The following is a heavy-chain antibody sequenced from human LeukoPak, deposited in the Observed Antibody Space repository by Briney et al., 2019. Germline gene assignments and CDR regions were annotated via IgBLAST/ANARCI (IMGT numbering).Heavy chain of an antibody. CDR1: GFTFSRYW. CDR2: VKEDGSQK. J-gene: IGHJ4*02. Sequence: GGSLRLSCAASGFTFSRYWMSWVRQAPGKGLEWVASVKEDGSQKNYADTVEGRFTISRDNAKKSLVLQMNSLRVEDTAIYYCAREDYWGPGTLVTVSS. V-gene: IGHV3-7*03. CDR3: AREDY.